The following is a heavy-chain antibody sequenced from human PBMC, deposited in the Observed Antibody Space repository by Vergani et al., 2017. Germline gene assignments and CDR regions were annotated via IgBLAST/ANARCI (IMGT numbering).Heavy chain of an antibody. D-gene: IGHD1-26*01. CDR1: GGSLSGYN. CDR2: INHSGTI. J-gene: IGHJ3*01. V-gene: IGHV4-34*01. CDR3: ARRAERWEALLRDDFDV. Sequence: QVQLQQWGPGLLKPSETLSLTCAVYGGSLSGYNWSWIRLAPGKGLELIGEINHSGTINYNPTLKSPFNVSIDTSRDHFSLKLRSVSAADTAVYFCARRAERWEALLRDDFDVWGQGTFVTVSP.